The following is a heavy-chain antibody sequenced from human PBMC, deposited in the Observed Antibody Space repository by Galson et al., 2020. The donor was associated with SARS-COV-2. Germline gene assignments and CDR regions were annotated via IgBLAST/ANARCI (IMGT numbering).Heavy chain of an antibody. CDR2: IYYSGNT. CDR3: AREYRSLDR. Sequence: SETLSLTCTVSGDSISSGGYYWSWIRQHPGKGLEWIGYIYYSGNTYYNPSLRSRVTISVDTSKNQFSLKLSSVTAAGTAVYYCAREYRSLDRWGRGTPVTVSS. D-gene: IGHD3-10*01. J-gene: IGHJ2*01. CDR1: GDSISSGGYY. V-gene: IGHV4-31*03.